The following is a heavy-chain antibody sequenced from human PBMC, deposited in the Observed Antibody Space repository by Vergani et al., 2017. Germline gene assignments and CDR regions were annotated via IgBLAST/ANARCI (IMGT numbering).Heavy chain of an antibody. CDR2: IKNTGDST. V-gene: IGHV3-23*01. D-gene: IGHD6-6*01. Sequence: EVQLLQSEGAVVQPGGSLRLSCVASGFTFSSHAMSWVRQGHGQGLEWVSSIKNTGDSTHYADSVKGRFTISRDNSKNTLYLQMNSLRAEDTAVYYCAREPGVEQLVPNYLDYWDQGTLVTVSS. CDR3: AREPGVEQLVPNYLDY. J-gene: IGHJ4*02. CDR1: GFTFSSHA.